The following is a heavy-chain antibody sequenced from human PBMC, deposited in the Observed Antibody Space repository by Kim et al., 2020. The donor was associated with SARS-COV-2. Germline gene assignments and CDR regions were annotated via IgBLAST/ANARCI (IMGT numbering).Heavy chain of an antibody. CDR2: IYYSGST. J-gene: IGHJ3*02. Sequence: SETLSLTCTVSGGSISSGDYYWSWIRQPPGKGLEWIGYIYYSGSTYYNPSLKSRVTISVDTSKNQFSLKLSSVTAADTAVYYCARGFQQGYDYTGDAFDIWGQGTMVTVSS. CDR1: GGSISSGDYY. D-gene: IGHD5-12*01. V-gene: IGHV4-30-4*01. CDR3: ARGFQQGYDYTGDAFDI.